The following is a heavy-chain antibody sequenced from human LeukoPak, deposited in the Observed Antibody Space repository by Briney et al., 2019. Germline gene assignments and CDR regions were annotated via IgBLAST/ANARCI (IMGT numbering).Heavy chain of an antibody. CDR1: GGSISSSSYY. V-gene: IGHV4-39*07. Sequence: PSETLSLTCTVSGGSISSSSYYWGWIRQPPGKGLEWIGSIYYSGSTYYNPSLKSLVTISVDTSKNQFSLKLSSVTAADTAVYYCAREIEMATTDWGQGTPVTVSS. J-gene: IGHJ4*02. CDR2: IYYSGST. CDR3: AREIEMATTD. D-gene: IGHD5-24*01.